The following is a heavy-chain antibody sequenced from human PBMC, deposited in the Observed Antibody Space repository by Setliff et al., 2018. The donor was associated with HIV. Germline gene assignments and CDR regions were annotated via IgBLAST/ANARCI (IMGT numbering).Heavy chain of an antibody. CDR3: ARRLNSAYFD. Sequence: PSETLSLTCAVSGYSIRSGYYWGWIRQPPGKGLEWIGSLYPDGNTYYNPSLKSRVTISTYTSKNKFSLKLTSVTAADTAVYYCARRLNSAYFDWGQGALVTVSS. D-gene: IGHD5-12*01. CDR1: GYSIRSGYY. V-gene: IGHV4-38-2*01. J-gene: IGHJ4*02. CDR2: LYPDGNT.